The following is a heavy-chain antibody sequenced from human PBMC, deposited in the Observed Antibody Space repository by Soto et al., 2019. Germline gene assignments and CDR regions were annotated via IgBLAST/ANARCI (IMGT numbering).Heavy chain of an antibody. V-gene: IGHV1-69*12. CDR3: ATEGDGSGSYYYGMDV. CDR1: GGTFSSYA. CDR2: IIPIFGTA. D-gene: IGHD3-22*01. J-gene: IGHJ6*02. Sequence: QVQLVQSGAEVKKPGSSVKVSCKASGGTFSSYAITWVRQAPGQGLEWMGGIIPIFGTANYAQKFQGRVTITADEPTSTAHMELSSLRSEDTAVYYCATEGDGSGSYYYGMDVWGQGTTVTVSS.